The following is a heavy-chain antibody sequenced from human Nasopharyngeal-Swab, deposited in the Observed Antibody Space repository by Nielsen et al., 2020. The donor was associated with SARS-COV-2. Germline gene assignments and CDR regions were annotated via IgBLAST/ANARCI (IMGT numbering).Heavy chain of an antibody. J-gene: IGHJ6*02. CDR2: IGTAGDP. V-gene: IGHV3-13*05. CDR1: GFTFSSYD. D-gene: IGHD3-10*01. CDR3: ARGDGTMVRGVIIRGGMDV. Sequence: GESLKISCAASGFTFSSYDMHWVRQATGKGLEWVSAIGTAGDPYYPGSVKGRFTISRDNAKNSLYLQMNSLSAGDTAVYYCARGDGTMVRGVIIRGGMDVWGQGTTVTVSS.